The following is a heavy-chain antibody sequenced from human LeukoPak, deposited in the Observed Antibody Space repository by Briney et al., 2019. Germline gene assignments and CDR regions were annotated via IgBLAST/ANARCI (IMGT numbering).Heavy chain of an antibody. Sequence: ASVKVSCTASGYTFTKDPMHWVRQAPGQRLERLGWINTANGNTQYSQKFQGRVTIIRDTSAYIGYMDLSGLRSEDTAVYYCATFGGGALDFWGQGTLVTVSS. CDR2: INTANGNT. CDR1: GYTFTKDP. V-gene: IGHV1-3*04. CDR3: ATFGGGALDF. J-gene: IGHJ4*02. D-gene: IGHD3-16*01.